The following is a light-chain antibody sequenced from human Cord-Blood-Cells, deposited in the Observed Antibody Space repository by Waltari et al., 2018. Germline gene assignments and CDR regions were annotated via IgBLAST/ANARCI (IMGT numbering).Light chain of an antibody. J-gene: IGKJ1*01. Sequence: ELVLTQSPVTLSLSPGERATLSCRASQSVSSSYLAWYQQHPGQAPRLLIYGASSRATGIPDRFSGSGSGTDFTLTISRLEPEDFAVYYCQQYGSSRTFGQGTKVEIK. CDR3: QQYGSSRT. CDR2: GAS. CDR1: QSVSSSY. V-gene: IGKV3-20*01.